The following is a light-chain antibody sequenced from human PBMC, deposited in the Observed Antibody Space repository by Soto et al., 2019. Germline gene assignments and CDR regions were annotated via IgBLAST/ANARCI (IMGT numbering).Light chain of an antibody. CDR2: GAS. CDR1: QSIGGNF. V-gene: IGKV3-20*01. Sequence: ESVLAQSPGTLSLSPGEGATLSCRGSQSIGGNFLAWYQQRRGQAPRLLIHGASNRATGIPDRFSGSGSGTDFTLTITRLEPEDFAVYYCQQYGGSPRTFGQGTKVDIK. J-gene: IGKJ1*01. CDR3: QQYGGSPRT.